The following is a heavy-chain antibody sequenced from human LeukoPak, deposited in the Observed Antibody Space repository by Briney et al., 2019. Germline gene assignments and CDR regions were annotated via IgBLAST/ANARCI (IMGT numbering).Heavy chain of an antibody. CDR2: IYYSGST. CDR1: GGSVSSGSYY. CDR3: ARMGYGDGYSGEFDY. J-gene: IGHJ4*02. V-gene: IGHV4-61*01. Sequence: PSETLSLTCTVSGGSVSSGSYYWSWIRQPPGKGLEWIGYIYYSGSTNYNPSLKSRVTISVDTSKNQFSLKLSSVTAADTAVYYCARMGYGDGYSGEFDYWGQGTLVTVSS. D-gene: IGHD5-24*01.